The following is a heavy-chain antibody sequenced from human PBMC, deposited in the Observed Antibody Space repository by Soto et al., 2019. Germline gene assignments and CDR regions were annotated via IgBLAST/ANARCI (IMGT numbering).Heavy chain of an antibody. CDR1: GFTFSSFG. V-gene: IGHV3-33*06. CDR2: IRHGGGDK. Sequence: GGSLRLSCAASGFTFSSFGMHWVRQAPGKGLEWVAVIRHGGGDKYYADSVKGRFTISRDNSKNTLYLQMNSLRAEDTAVYYCAKDLRYRREQWLVLFDYWGQGTLVTVSS. CDR3: AKDLRYRREQWLVLFDY. D-gene: IGHD6-19*01. J-gene: IGHJ4*02.